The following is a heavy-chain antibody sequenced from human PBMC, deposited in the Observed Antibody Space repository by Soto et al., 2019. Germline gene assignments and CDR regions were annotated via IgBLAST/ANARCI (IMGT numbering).Heavy chain of an antibody. J-gene: IGHJ3*02. D-gene: IGHD1-20*01. Sequence: ESGGGLIQPGGSLRLSCAASGFTVSSNYMSWVRQAPGKGLEWVSVIYSGGSTYYADSVKGRFTISRDNSKNTLYLQMNSLRAEDTAVYYCARITASDAFDIWGQGTMVTVSS. CDR1: GFTVSSNY. CDR2: IYSGGST. CDR3: ARITASDAFDI. V-gene: IGHV3-53*01.